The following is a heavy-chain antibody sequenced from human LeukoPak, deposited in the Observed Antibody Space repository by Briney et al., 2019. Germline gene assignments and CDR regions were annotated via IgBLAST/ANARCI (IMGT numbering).Heavy chain of an antibody. V-gene: IGHV4-39*07. CDR2: IFYSGST. CDR1: GGSISSSNYY. J-gene: IGHJ4*02. CDR3: ARVGATTFDY. Sequence: SETLSLTCTVSGGSISSSNYYWGWIRQPPGKGLEWIGSIFYSGSTYYNPSLKSRVTISVDTSKNQFSLKLSSVTAADTAVYYCARVGATTFDYWGRGTLVTVSS. D-gene: IGHD1-26*01.